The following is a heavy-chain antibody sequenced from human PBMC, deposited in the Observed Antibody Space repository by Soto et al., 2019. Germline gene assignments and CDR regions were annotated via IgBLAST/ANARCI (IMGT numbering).Heavy chain of an antibody. V-gene: IGHV1-18*01. CDR3: XXXXXXXWYAP. J-gene: IGHJ5*02. CDR1: GYTFTSYG. CDR2: ISAYNGNT. Sequence: QVQLVQSGAEVKKPGASVKVSCKASGYTFTSYGISWVRQAPGQGLEWMGWISAYNGNTNYAQKLQGRVTMTTDTSTSTAYMXXXXLXXXXTXXXXXXXXXXXXWYAPWGQGTLVTVSS.